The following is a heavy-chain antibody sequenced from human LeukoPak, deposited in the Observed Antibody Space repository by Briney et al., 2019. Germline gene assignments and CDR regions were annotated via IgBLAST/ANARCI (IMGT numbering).Heavy chain of an antibody. CDR2: ISGSGGST. D-gene: IGHD4-11*01. CDR1: GFTFSSYA. Sequence: GGFLRLSCAASGFTFSSYAMDWVRQAPGKGLEWVSAISGSGGSTYYADSVKGRFTISRDNSKTTLFLQMNSLRAEDTAVYYCAKDLHDYGNYVGWFDSWGQGTLVTVSS. J-gene: IGHJ5*01. V-gene: IGHV3-23*01. CDR3: AKDLHDYGNYVGWFDS.